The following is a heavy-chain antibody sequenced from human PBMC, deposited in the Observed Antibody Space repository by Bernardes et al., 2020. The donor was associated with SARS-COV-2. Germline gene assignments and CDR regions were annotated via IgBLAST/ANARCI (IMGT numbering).Heavy chain of an antibody. CDR2: INPSDTRT. J-gene: IGHJ6*02. Sequence: ASVKVSCKASGYTFTNYFMHWVRQAPGQGLEWMGKINPSDTRTTYAQKFQGRVAMTRDTSTSTVYLELSSLRSEDTAVYYCAPSPVHYYYGMDVWGQGTTVTVSS. CDR1: GYTFTNYF. D-gene: IGHD3-10*01. CDR3: APSPVHYYYGMDV. V-gene: IGHV1-46*01.